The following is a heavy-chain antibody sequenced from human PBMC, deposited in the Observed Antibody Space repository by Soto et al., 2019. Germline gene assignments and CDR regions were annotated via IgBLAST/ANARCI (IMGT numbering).Heavy chain of an antibody. CDR1: GFTLSGYA. Sequence: EVQLAESGGGWAQPGGSLRLSCAASGFTLSGYAMDWVRQAPGKGLEYVSGISSNGVGTYYAKSVQGRFTISRDNSKNTVYLQMGSLRPEDMDVYYCARRARPDFYYMDVWGKGTTVTVSS. CDR2: ISSNGVGT. D-gene: IGHD6-6*01. V-gene: IGHV3-64*01. J-gene: IGHJ6*03. CDR3: ARRARPDFYYMDV.